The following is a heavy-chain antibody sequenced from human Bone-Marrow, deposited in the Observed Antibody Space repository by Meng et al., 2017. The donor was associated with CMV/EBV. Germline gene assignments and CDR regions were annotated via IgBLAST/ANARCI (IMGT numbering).Heavy chain of an antibody. CDR2: IYSGGTT. V-gene: IGHV3-66*02. CDR3: ARGDFWSGFYG. J-gene: IGHJ4*02. D-gene: IGHD3-3*01. Sequence: GGSLRLSCAASGFTFSSYAMSWVRQAPGKGLEWVSVIYSGGTTYYADSVKGRFTISRDKSKNTVYLQMNSLRTEDTAVYYCARGDFWSGFYGWGQGTLVTVSS. CDR1: GFTFSSYA.